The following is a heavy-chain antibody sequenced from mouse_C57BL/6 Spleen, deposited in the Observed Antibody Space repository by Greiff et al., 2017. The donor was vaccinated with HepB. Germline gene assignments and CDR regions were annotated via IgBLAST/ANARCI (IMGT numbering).Heavy chain of an antibody. D-gene: IGHD1-1*01. J-gene: IGHJ3*01. V-gene: IGHV1-50*01. CDR1: GYTFTSYW. CDR2: IDPSDSYT. Sequence: VQLQQPGAELVKPGASVKLSCKASGYTFTSYWMQWVKQRPGQGLEWIGEIDPSDSYTNYNQKFKGKATLTVDTSSSTAYMQLSSLTSEDSAVYYCLTTVAAYWGQGTLVTVSA. CDR3: LTTVAAY.